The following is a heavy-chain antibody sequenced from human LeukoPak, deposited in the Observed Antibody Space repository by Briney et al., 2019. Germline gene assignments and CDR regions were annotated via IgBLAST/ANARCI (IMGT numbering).Heavy chain of an antibody. J-gene: IGHJ4*02. D-gene: IGHD5-12*01. CDR1: GGSISGYY. Sequence: SETLSLTCTVSGGSISGYYRSWIRQPAGKGLEWIGRIYTSGSTNYNPSLKSRVTMSVDTSKNQFSLKLSSVTAADTAVYYCARERYSGYDFDYWGQGTLVTVSS. V-gene: IGHV4-4*07. CDR2: IYTSGST. CDR3: ARERYSGYDFDY.